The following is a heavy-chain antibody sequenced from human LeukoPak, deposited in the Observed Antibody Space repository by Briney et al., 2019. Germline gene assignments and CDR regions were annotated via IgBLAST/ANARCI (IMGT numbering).Heavy chain of an antibody. CDR1: GYTFTGYY. J-gene: IGHJ4*02. CDR2: INPNSGGT. Sequence: ASVKVSCKASGYTFTGYYMHWVRQAPGQGLEWMGWINPNSGGTNYAQKFQGRVTMTRDTSISTAYMELSRLRSDDTAAYYCARDERETYYYDSSGYSLDYWGQGTLVTVSS. V-gene: IGHV1-2*02. D-gene: IGHD3-22*01. CDR3: ARDERETYYYDSSGYSLDY.